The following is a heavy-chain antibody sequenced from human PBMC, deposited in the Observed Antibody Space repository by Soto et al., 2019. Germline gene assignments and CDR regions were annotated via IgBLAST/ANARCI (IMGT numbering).Heavy chain of an antibody. CDR3: ARGIVPGYDAFDI. V-gene: IGHV6-1*01. J-gene: IGHJ3*02. CDR1: GDSVSSNSAA. D-gene: IGHD3-16*02. Sequence: SQTLSLTCAISGDSVSSNSAAWNWIRQSPSRGLEWLGRTYYRSKWYNDYSVSVKSRITINPDTSKNQFSLQLNSVPPEDAAVYYCARGIVPGYDAFDIWGQGTMVTVSS. CDR2: TYYRSKWYN.